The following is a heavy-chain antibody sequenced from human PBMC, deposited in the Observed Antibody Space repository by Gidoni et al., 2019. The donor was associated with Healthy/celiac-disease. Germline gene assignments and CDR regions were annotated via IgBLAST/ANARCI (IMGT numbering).Heavy chain of an antibody. Sequence: EVQLVESGGGLVKPGGSLRLSCAASGFTFSNAWMSWVRQAPGKGLEWVGRIKSKTDGGTTDYAAPVKGRFTISRDDSKNTLYLQMNSLKTEDTAVYYCTTDRIVGREDYYYYMDVWGKGTTVTVSS. CDR2: IKSKTDGGTT. D-gene: IGHD2-15*01. CDR1: GFTFSNAW. J-gene: IGHJ6*03. CDR3: TTDRIVGREDYYYYMDV. V-gene: IGHV3-15*01.